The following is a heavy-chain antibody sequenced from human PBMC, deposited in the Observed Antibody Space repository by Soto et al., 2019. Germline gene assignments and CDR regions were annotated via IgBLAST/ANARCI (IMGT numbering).Heavy chain of an antibody. CDR1: GFTFRSYV. D-gene: IGHD3-16*01. V-gene: IGHV3-33*05. CDR2: TSYDGSNK. Sequence: QVQLVESGGGVVQPGTSLRLSCVGYGFTFRSYVIHWVRQAPGTGLEWVALTSYDGSNKDYGDSVKGRFTISGDNSRNTVDLQMDSLRREDTALYYCARWGTTGGLDVWGQGNRVSLSS. J-gene: IGHJ1*01. CDR3: ARWGTTGGLDV.